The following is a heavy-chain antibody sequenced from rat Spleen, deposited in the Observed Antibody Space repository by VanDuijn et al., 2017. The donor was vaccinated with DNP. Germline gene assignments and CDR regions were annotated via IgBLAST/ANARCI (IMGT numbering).Heavy chain of an antibody. V-gene: IGHV5-7*01. CDR1: GFTFSDYY. CDR2: ISYDGGST. J-gene: IGHJ2*01. D-gene: IGHD1-5*01. CDR3: ARRAYNYGYFDY. Sequence: EVQLVESGGGLVQPGRSLQLSCTASGFTFSDYYMAWVRQAPTKGLEWVAYISYDGGSTYYGDSVKGRFTISRANVKSTLYLQMDSLRSEDTATYYCARRAYNYGYFDYWGQGVMVTVSS.